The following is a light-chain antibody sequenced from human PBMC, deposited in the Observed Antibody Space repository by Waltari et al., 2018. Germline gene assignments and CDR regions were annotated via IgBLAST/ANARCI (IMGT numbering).Light chain of an antibody. CDR2: AAS. CDR3: QQSYSTPLT. Sequence: DIQMTQSPSSLSASEGDTVTTTCRASQSISSYLNWYQQKPGKAPKLLIYAASSLQSGVPSRFSGSGSGTDFTLTISSLQPEDFATYYCQQSYSTPLTFGGGTKVEIK. CDR1: QSISSY. J-gene: IGKJ4*01. V-gene: IGKV1-39*01.